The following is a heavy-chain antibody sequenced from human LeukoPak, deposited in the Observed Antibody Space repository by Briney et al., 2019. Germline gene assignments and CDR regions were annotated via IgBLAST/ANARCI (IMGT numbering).Heavy chain of an antibody. V-gene: IGHV4-59*08. CDR1: GGSISSYY. CDR2: IYNSGST. Sequence: PSETPSLTCTVSGGSISSYYWSWIRQPPGKRLECIGYIYNSGSTNYNPSLKSRVSISVDTSKNQFSLKLSSVTAADTAVYYCARSAIDAFDIWGQGTMVTVSS. J-gene: IGHJ3*02. CDR3: ARSAIDAFDI. D-gene: IGHD6-25*01.